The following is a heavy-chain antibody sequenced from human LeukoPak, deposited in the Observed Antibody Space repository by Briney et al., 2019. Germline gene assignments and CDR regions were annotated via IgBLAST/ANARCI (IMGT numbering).Heavy chain of an antibody. CDR2: IYLSGST. Sequence: SETLSLTCNVSGVSISSYYWSWIRQPAGKGLEWIGRIYLSGSTSYNPSFRGRVTISVDKYKNQFSLKLTSVTAADTAVYYCARGAVYPDNWGQGTLVT. V-gene: IGHV4-4*07. CDR3: ARGAVYPDN. CDR1: GVSISSYY. J-gene: IGHJ4*02. D-gene: IGHD5/OR15-5a*01.